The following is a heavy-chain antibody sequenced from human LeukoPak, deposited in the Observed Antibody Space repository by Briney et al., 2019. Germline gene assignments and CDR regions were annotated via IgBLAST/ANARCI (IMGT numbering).Heavy chain of an antibody. CDR1: GYTFTSYY. J-gene: IGHJ4*02. V-gene: IGHV1-2*02. D-gene: IGHD3-10*01. CDR2: INPNSGGT. CDR3: ATNRPPGGSGSYPSFYFDY. Sequence: GASVKVSCKASGYTFTSYYIHWVRQAPGQGLEWMGWINPNSGGTNYAQKFQGRVTMSRDTSISTAYMELTRLTSDDTAVYYCATNRPPGGSGSYPSFYFDYWGQGTLVTVFS.